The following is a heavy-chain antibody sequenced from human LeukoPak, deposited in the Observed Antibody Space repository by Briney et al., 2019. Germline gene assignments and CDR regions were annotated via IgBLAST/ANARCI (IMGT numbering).Heavy chain of an antibody. Sequence: GGSLRLSCAASGFTFSSDAMSWVRQAPGKGLEWASAISGSGGSTYYADSVKGRFTISRDNSKNTLYLQMNSLRAEDTAVYYCAKDGVGYYFDYWGQGTLVTVSS. CDR2: ISGSGGST. CDR3: AKDGVGYYFDY. D-gene: IGHD3-16*01. J-gene: IGHJ4*02. V-gene: IGHV3-23*01. CDR1: GFTFSSDA.